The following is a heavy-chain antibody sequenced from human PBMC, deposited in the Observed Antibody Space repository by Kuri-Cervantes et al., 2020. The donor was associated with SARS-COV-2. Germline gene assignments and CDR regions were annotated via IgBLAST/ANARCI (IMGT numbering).Heavy chain of an antibody. V-gene: IGHV3-74*01. CDR2: INPDGSYT. Sequence: GGSLRLSCAASGFTVSSNYMSWVRQAPGKGLEWVSRINPDGSYTNNADSVKGRFTLSRDNAKNMLFLQVNSLRAEDTAVYYCVRDGDHWNFDYWGQGTLVTVSS. D-gene: IGHD1-1*01. CDR1: GFTVSSNY. J-gene: IGHJ4*02. CDR3: VRDGDHWNFDY.